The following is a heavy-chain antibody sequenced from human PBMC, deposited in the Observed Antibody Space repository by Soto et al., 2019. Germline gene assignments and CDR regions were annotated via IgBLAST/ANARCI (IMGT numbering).Heavy chain of an antibody. Sequence: SGPTLVNPTQTLTLTCTFSGFSLSTSGMCVSWIRQPPGKALEWLALIDWDDDKYYSTSLKTRLTISKDTSKNQVVLTMTNMDPVDTATYYCARTPLGYCSGGSCLPYYYYYCMDVWCQAXAVTVYS. CDR1: GFSLSTSGMC. J-gene: IGHJ6*02. V-gene: IGHV2-70*01. CDR3: ARTPLGYCSGGSCLPYYYYYCMDV. CDR2: IDWDDDK. D-gene: IGHD2-15*01.